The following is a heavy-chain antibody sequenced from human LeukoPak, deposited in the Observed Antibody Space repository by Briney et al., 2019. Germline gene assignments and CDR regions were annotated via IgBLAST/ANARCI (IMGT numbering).Heavy chain of an antibody. Sequence: GGSLRLSCAASGFPFSSYNMNWVRQAPGKGLKWVSAITGRGRSTYYADSVKGRFTISRDSAKNSVYLQMNSLRAEDTAIYYCARDGDGYNQYYFDYWGQGTLVTVSS. CDR1: GFPFSSYN. CDR3: ARDGDGYNQYYFDY. V-gene: IGHV3-21*01. D-gene: IGHD5-24*01. J-gene: IGHJ4*02. CDR2: ITGRGRST.